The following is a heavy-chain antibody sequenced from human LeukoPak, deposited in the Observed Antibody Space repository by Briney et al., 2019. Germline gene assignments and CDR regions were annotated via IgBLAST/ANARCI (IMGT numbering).Heavy chain of an antibody. CDR2: IHPGDSDT. CDR1: GYTFTSYW. CDR3: ARHREGATTNWFDP. Sequence: PGESLKISCKGSGYTFTSYWIGWVRQMPGKGLEWMGIIHPGDSDTRYSPSLQGQVTISADKSISTAYLQWSSLKASDTAMYYCARHREGATTNWFDPWGQGTLVTVSS. D-gene: IGHD1-26*01. J-gene: IGHJ5*02. V-gene: IGHV5-51*01.